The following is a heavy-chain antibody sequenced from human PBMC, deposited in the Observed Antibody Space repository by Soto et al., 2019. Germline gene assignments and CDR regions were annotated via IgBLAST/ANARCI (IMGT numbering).Heavy chain of an antibody. V-gene: IGHV4-59*01. Sequence: SETLSLTCTVSGGSISSYYWSWIRQPPGKGLEWIGYIYYSGSTNYNPSLKSRVTISVDTSKNQFSPKLSSVTAADTAVYYCARVYDSSAYTLDYFDYWGQGTLVTVSS. J-gene: IGHJ4*02. CDR2: IYYSGST. CDR3: ARVYDSSAYTLDYFDY. D-gene: IGHD3-22*01. CDR1: GGSISSYY.